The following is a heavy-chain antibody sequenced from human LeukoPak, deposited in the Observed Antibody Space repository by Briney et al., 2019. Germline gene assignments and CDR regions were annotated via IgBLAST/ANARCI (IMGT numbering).Heavy chain of an antibody. J-gene: IGHJ4*02. CDR3: ARVPMYSSGWVDY. CDR2: ISSSSSYI. V-gene: IGHV3-21*01. CDR1: GFTFSSYS. D-gene: IGHD6-19*01. Sequence: GGSLRLSCAASGFTFSSYSMNWVRQAPGKGLEWVSSISSSSSYIYYAESVKGRFTISRDNAKNSLYLQMNSLRAEDTAVYYCARVPMYSSGWVDYWGQGTLVIDSS.